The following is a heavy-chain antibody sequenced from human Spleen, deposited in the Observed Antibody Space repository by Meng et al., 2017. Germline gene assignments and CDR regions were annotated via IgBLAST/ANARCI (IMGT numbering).Heavy chain of an antibody. D-gene: IGHD6-19*01. V-gene: IGHV1-18*01. J-gene: IGHJ4*02. Sequence: ASVKVSCKASGYTFNNYNINWVRQAPGQGPTWMGWISTYNGNTNYAQNLQGRVTMTTDTSTSTAYMELRSLRSDDTAVYYCAREGLYSSGRCGFFDYWGQGTLVTVSS. CDR1: GYTFNNYN. CDR2: ISTYNGNT. CDR3: AREGLYSSGRCGFFDY.